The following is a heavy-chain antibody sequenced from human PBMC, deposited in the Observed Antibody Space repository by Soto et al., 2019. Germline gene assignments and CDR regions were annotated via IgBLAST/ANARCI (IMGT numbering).Heavy chain of an antibody. V-gene: IGHV1-18*01. D-gene: IGHD3-16*01. CDR2: INTYNGNT. CDR3: AMVDVYVTPSPQDV. J-gene: IGHJ6*02. Sequence: KKPPASVKVSCKTFCYTFTSYDIGWAPQAPGQGLEWMGWINTYNGNTNYAQNLQGRVTLTTDTSTSTAYMELRSLRSNDTAIYYCAMVDVYVTPSPQDVWGQGTTVTVSS. CDR1: CYTFTSYD.